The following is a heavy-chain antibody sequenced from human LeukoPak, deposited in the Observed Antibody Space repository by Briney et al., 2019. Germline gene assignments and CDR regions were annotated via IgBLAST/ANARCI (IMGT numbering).Heavy chain of an antibody. CDR3: AREGITMVRVAWFDP. D-gene: IGHD3-10*01. CDR2: ISYDGSNK. J-gene: IGHJ5*02. CDR1: GFTFSSYA. Sequence: GSLRLSCAASGFTFSSYAMHWVRQAPGKGLEWVAVISYDGSNKYYADSVKGRFTISRDNSKNTLYLQMNSLRAEDTAVYYCAREGITMVRVAWFDPWGQGTLVTVSS. V-gene: IGHV3-30*04.